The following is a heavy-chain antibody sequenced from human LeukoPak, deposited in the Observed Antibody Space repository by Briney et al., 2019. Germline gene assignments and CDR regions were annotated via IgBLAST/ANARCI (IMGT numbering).Heavy chain of an antibody. Sequence: PSETLSLTCTVSGGSLSTYHWIWIRQPAGKGLEWIGRIYPSGITNYNPSLKSRVTMSVDTSKNQFSPRLTSVTAADTAVYYCARLQSGLGYFDSWGQGILVTVSS. V-gene: IGHV4-4*07. CDR3: ARLQSGLGYFDS. J-gene: IGHJ4*02. CDR1: GGSLSTYH. CDR2: IYPSGIT.